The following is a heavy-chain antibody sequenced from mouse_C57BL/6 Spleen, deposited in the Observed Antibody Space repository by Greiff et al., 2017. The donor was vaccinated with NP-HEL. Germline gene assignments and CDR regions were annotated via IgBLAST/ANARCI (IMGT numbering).Heavy chain of an antibody. D-gene: IGHD1-1*01. CDR1: GYSITSGYY. Sequence: EVQVVESGPGLVKPSQSLSLTCSVTGYSITSGYYWNWIRQFPGNKLEWMGYISYDGSNNYNPSLKNRISITRDTSKNQFFLKLNSVTTEDTATYYCARYYYGRNYAMDYWGQGTSVTVSS. CDR2: ISYDGSN. CDR3: ARYYYGRNYAMDY. V-gene: IGHV3-6*01. J-gene: IGHJ4*01.